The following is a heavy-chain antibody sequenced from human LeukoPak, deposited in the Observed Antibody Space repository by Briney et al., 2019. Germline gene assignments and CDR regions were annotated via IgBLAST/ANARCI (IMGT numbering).Heavy chain of an antibody. CDR1: GFTFSSYA. Sequence: GRSLRLSCAASGFTFSSYAMHWVRQAPGKGLEWVAVISYDGSNKYYADSVKGRFTISSDNSKNTLYLQMNSLRAEDTAVYYCARGGVATRKPPLDYWGQGTLVTVSS. CDR2: ISYDGSNK. J-gene: IGHJ4*02. D-gene: IGHD5-12*01. V-gene: IGHV3-30*04. CDR3: ARGGVATRKPPLDY.